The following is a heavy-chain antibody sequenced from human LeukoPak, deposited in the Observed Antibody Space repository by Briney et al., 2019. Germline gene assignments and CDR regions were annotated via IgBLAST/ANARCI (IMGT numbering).Heavy chain of an antibody. CDR2: ISYDGSNR. D-gene: IGHD4-11*01. CDR1: GFSFSDSV. J-gene: IGHJ6*02. V-gene: IGHV3-30*18. CDR3: ANDYSNYYSYGMDV. Sequence: GKSLRLSCVASGFSFSDSVIHWVRQAPGKGLEWVAVISYDGSNRDYADSLKGRFTISRDNSKNTLYLQMNSLRAEDTAVYYCANDYSNYYSYGMDVWGQGTTVTVSS.